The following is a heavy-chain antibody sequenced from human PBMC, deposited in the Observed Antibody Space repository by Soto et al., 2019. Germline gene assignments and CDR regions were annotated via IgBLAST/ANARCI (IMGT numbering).Heavy chain of an antibody. Sequence: QVQMVESGGGVVQPGRSLRLSCAASGFTFSSYTIHWVRQAPGKWLEWVAVIWYDGTNKYYAESVKGRFTISRDNSKNMLYLQMNSLRAEDTAVYYCARSMSTGTNPYFDYWGQGTLVTVSS. CDR1: GFTFSSYT. CDR3: ARSMSTGTNPYFDY. V-gene: IGHV3-33*01. D-gene: IGHD3-9*01. CDR2: IWYDGTNK. J-gene: IGHJ4*02.